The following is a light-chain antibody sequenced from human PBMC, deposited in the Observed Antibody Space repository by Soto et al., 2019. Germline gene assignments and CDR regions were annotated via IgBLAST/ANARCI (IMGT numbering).Light chain of an antibody. CDR3: QQSYITPFT. CDR1: QTISSY. Sequence: DIQMTQSPSSLSASVGDRVTITCRTSQTISSYLNWYQHRPGKAPTLLIYDASSLQSGVPSRFSVSGSGTDFTVTISSLQPEDFGTYYCQQSYITPFTFGGGTKVEIK. CDR2: DAS. J-gene: IGKJ4*01. V-gene: IGKV1-39*01.